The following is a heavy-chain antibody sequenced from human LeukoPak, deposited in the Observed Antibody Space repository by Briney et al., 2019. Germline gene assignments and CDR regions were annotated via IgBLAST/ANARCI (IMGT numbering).Heavy chain of an antibody. CDR3: PRPAEACRIPWSASSLHL. CDR2: TFPADSDV. J-gene: IGHJ4*02. Sequence: GESLKISCKASGYRFTSYWIGWVGQMPGKGLEWMGITFPADSDVRYSPSFQRRLTLSADESITTASLHGSSLDASDAAIYFCPRPAEACRIPWSASSLHLWGRGVRVTVFS. D-gene: IGHD3-3*01. V-gene: IGHV5-51*01. CDR1: GYRFTSYW.